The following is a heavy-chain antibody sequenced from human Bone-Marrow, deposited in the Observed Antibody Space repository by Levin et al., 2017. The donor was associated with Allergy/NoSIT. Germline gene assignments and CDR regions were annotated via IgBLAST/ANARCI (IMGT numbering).Heavy chain of an antibody. V-gene: IGHV3-23*01. CDR2: INSGGTGT. CDR1: GFTFNSYA. Sequence: GESLKISCAASGFTFNSYAMNWVRQAPGKGLEWVSSINSGGTGTYYADSVKGRFTISRDNSKSTLSLQMASLRAADTGLYFCAGCRVEPTAPGWCNWFDAWGQGTLVTVSS. J-gene: IGHJ5*02. D-gene: IGHD6-13*01. CDR3: AGCRVEPTAPGWCNWFDA.